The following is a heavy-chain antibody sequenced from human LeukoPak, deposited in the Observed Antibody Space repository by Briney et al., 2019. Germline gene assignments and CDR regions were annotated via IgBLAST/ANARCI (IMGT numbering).Heavy chain of an antibody. D-gene: IGHD3-9*01. CDR2: ISGYNGHT. CDR1: GYAFSDHG. V-gene: IGHV1-18*04. CDR3: ARVPNPRNTSGYNDK. J-gene: IGHJ4*02. Sequence: ASVKVSCTASGYAFSDHGVNWVRQAPGQGLEWMGWISGYNGHTSYAQKFQGRVMVTTDRSTNTAYLELRSLRSDDTAVYYCARVPNPRNTSGYNDKWGQGTLVTVSS.